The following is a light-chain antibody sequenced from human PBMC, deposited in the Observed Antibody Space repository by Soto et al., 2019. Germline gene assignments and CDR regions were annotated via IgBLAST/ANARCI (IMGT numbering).Light chain of an antibody. CDR3: QVWDSSTV. Sequence: SYERTQPLSVSVALGQTARITCGGNNIGSKNVHWYQQKPGQAPVLVIYRDTNRPSGIPERFSGSNSGNTATLTISRAQAGDEADYYCQVWDSSTVFGTGTQLTVL. CDR1: NIGSKN. J-gene: IGLJ1*01. V-gene: IGLV3-9*01. CDR2: RDT.